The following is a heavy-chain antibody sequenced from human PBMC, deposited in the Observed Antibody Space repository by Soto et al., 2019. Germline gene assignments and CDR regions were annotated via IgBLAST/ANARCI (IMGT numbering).Heavy chain of an antibody. Sequence: QVRLVQSGAEVKKPGASVKVSCKASGYIFTNYYIHWVRQAPGQGLEWMAIINPNGGSTNFAQESQGRITLTRDTSTSTVYMDLSSLTSEDTAVYYCARGLYAGDKWGQGTLVTVSS. D-gene: IGHD2-2*01. V-gene: IGHV1-46*01. CDR1: GYIFTNYY. CDR3: ARGLYAGDK. J-gene: IGHJ4*02. CDR2: INPNGGST.